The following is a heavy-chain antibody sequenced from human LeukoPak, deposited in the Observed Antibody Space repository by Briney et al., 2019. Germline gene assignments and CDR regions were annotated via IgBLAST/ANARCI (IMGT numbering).Heavy chain of an antibody. V-gene: IGHV3-74*01. D-gene: IGHD2-21*02. CDR2: INSDGKMT. Sequence: GGSLRVSCAASGFTFSSYWMDGVRQAPGEGLVWVSGINSDGKMTRYAESVKGRFTISRDNAKNTLYLQMNSLRAEDTSVYYCARVGSTDSPHAFDIWGQGTMVTVSS. CDR3: ARVGSTDSPHAFDI. J-gene: IGHJ3*02. CDR1: GFTFSSYW.